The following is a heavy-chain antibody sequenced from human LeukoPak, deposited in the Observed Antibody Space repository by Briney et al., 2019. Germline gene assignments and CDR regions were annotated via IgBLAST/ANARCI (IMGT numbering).Heavy chain of an antibody. Sequence: GGSLRLSCAASGFTFHDHAMHWVRQAPGKGLEWVSGISWKSDGLVYADSVKGRFTICRDNAKNSLYLQMESLRPEDTALYYCARDWNLGMVRGVSDAFDIWGQGTMVTVSS. CDR3: ARDWNLGMVRGVSDAFDI. J-gene: IGHJ3*02. CDR1: GFTFHDHA. V-gene: IGHV3-9*01. D-gene: IGHD3-10*01. CDR2: ISWKSDGL.